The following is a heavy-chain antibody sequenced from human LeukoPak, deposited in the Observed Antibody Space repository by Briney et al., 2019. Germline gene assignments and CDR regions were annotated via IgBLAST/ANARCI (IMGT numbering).Heavy chain of an antibody. D-gene: IGHD1-26*01. CDR3: ARWGGSYYSTYYFDY. CDR2: IYYSGST. V-gene: IGHV4-59*08. J-gene: IGHJ4*02. Sequence: SETLSLTCTVSGGSISSYYWSWIRQPPGKGLEWIGYIYYSGSTNYNLSLKSRVTISVDTSKNQFSLKLSSVTAADTAVYYCARWGGSYYSTYYFDYWGQGTLVTVSS. CDR1: GGSISSYY.